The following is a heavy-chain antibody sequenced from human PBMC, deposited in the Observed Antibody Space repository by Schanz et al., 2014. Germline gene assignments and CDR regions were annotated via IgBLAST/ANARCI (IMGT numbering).Heavy chain of an antibody. Sequence: EVQLLESGGGLVQPGGSLRLSCVASGFTFSSYAMSWVRQAPGKGLEWVSYVSRSTPDIYYADSVKGRFTMSRDNAKNSVFLQMNSLRAEDTAVYYCAKGRFGELSAFDIWGQGTMVTVSS. V-gene: IGHV3-23*01. D-gene: IGHD3-10*01. CDR2: VSRSTPDI. CDR3: AKGRFGELSAFDI. CDR1: GFTFSSYA. J-gene: IGHJ3*02.